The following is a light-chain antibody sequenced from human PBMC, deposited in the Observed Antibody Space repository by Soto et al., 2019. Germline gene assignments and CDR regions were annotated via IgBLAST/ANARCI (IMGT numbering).Light chain of an antibody. CDR3: QQRSIWPPYT. CDR1: QSVRTY. J-gene: IGKJ2*01. Sequence: EIVLTQSPATLSLSPGERATLSCRASQSVRTYLAWYQQKPGQAPRLLIYDASNRAPGIPNRFSGSGSGTDFTLTISSLEPEDFAVYYCQQRSIWPPYTFGQGTKLEI. CDR2: DAS. V-gene: IGKV3-11*01.